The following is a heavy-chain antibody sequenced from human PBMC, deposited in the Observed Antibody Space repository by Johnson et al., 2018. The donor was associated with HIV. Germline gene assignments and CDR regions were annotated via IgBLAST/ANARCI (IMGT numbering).Heavy chain of an antibody. CDR2: LCSTGSTM. J-gene: IGHJ3*02. Sequence: QVQLVESGGGLVQPGGSLRLSCGASGFTVSGNYMPWTRQAPGQGLEWVSYLCSTGSTMYFADSVKGRFTIFRDNTKNSLWLQMNSLRAEDTAGYYCARGPEVRGIDAFDIWGQGTMVTVSS. D-gene: IGHD3-10*01. V-gene: IGHV3-11*01. CDR3: ARGPEVRGIDAFDI. CDR1: GFTVSGNY.